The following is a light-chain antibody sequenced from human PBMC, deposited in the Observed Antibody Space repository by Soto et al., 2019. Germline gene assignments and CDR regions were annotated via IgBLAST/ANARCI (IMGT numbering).Light chain of an antibody. CDR3: QHYGTSPFT. Sequence: EIVLTQSPGTLSLSPGERATLSCRASQSIASSYLGWYQQKPGQAPRLLIYGASSRATGIPDRFSGSGSGTDFNLSISRLEPQDLAVYYCQHYGTSPFTFGPGTKVEIK. J-gene: IGKJ3*01. V-gene: IGKV3-20*01. CDR1: QSIASSY. CDR2: GAS.